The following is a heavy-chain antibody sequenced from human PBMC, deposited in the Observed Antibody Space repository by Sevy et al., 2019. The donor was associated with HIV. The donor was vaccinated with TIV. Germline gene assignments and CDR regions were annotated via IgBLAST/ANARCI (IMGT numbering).Heavy chain of an antibody. Sequence: SETLSLTCTVSGGSISSSDSYWSWIRQSPGKGLEWIGYIHHSGGTYYNPFLKSRVAMSVDTSEKQFSLKLNFLTAADTAVYYCARKRGFGHGPFDYWGPGTLVTVSS. D-gene: IGHD3-16*01. J-gene: IGHJ4*02. CDR1: GGSISSSDSY. CDR2: IHHSGGT. V-gene: IGHV4-30-4*01. CDR3: ARKRGFGHGPFDY.